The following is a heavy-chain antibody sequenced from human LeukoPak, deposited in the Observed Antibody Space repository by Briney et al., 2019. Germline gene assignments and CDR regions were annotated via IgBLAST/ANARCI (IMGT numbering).Heavy chain of an antibody. Sequence: PSETLSLTCAVYGGSFSGYYWSWIRQPPGKGLEWIGEINHSGSTNYNPSLKSRVTISVDTSKNQFSLKLSSVTAADTAVYYCASFLYLRHSSSSSRKKDRYYMDVWGKGTTVTVSS. CDR3: ASFLYLRHSSSSSRKKDRYYMDV. V-gene: IGHV4-34*01. CDR2: INHSGST. D-gene: IGHD6-6*01. J-gene: IGHJ6*03. CDR1: GGSFSGYY.